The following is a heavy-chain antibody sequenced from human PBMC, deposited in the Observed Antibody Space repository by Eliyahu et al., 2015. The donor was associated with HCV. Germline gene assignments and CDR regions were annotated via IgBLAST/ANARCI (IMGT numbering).Heavy chain of an antibody. D-gene: IGHD3-22*01. CDR1: GFTFTSSA. V-gene: IGHV1-58*01. CDR3: AADEGRAVYYDSSGRSPRWASYGMDV. Sequence: QMQLVQSGPEVKKPGTSVKVSCKASGFTFTSSAVQWVRQARGQRLEWIGWIVVGSGNTNYAQKFQERVTITRDMSTSTAYMELSSLRSEDTAVYYCAADEGRAVYYDSSGRSPRWASYGMDVWGQGTTVTVSS. CDR2: IVVGSGNT. J-gene: IGHJ6*02.